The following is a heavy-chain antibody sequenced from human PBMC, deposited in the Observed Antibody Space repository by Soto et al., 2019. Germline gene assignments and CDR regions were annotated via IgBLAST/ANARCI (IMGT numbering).Heavy chain of an antibody. CDR1: GGSFSGYY. CDR2: INHSGST. Sequence: SETLSLTCAVYGGSFSGYYWSWIRQPPGKGLEWIGEINHSGSTNYNPSLKSRVTISVDTSKNQFSLKLSSVTAADTAVYYCARTSIAAAVDYYYMDVWGKGTTVTVSS. V-gene: IGHV4-34*01. CDR3: ARTSIAAAVDYYYMDV. J-gene: IGHJ6*03. D-gene: IGHD6-13*01.